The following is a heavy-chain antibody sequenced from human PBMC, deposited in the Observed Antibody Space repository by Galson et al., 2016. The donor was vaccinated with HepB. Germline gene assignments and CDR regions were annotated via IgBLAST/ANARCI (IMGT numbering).Heavy chain of an antibody. CDR3: ARLKGNILRGDYYMDV. V-gene: IGHV4-39*01. J-gene: IGHJ6*03. CDR1: GASLSSSSYY. D-gene: IGHD3-9*01. CDR2: AYYSGTT. Sequence: SETLSLTCTVSGASLSSSSYYWGWIRQPPGKGLEWIGTAYYSGTTYRNPSPESRVTIFVDTSNNQFSLKLTYVTAADTALYYCARLKGNILRGDYYMDVWGKGTRVTVSS.